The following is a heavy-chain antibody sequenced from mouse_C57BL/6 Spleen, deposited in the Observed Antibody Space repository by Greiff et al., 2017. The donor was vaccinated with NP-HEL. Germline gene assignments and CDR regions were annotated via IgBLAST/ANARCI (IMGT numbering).Heavy chain of an antibody. Sequence: VQLQQSGPELVKPGASVKISCKASGYAFSSSWMNWVKQRPGKGLEWIGRIYPGDGDTNYNGKFKGKATLTADKSSSTAYMQLSSLTSEDSAVYFCARNYVNPFAYWGQGTLVTVSA. J-gene: IGHJ3*01. D-gene: IGHD2-1*01. CDR2: IYPGDGDT. V-gene: IGHV1-82*01. CDR1: GYAFSSSW. CDR3: ARNYVNPFAY.